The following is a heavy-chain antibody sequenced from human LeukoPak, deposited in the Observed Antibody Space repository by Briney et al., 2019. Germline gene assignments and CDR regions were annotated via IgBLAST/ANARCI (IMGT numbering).Heavy chain of an antibody. CDR1: GGSISSSSYY. J-gene: IGHJ4*02. Sequence: SETLSLTCTVSGGSISSSSYYWGWIRQPPGKGLEWIGSIYYSGSTYYNPSLKSRVTISVDTSKNQFSLKLSSVTAADTAVYYCARVQPYDYDDYWGQGTLVTVSS. CDR2: IYYSGST. V-gene: IGHV4-39*07. CDR3: ARVQPYDYDDY. D-gene: IGHD2-2*01.